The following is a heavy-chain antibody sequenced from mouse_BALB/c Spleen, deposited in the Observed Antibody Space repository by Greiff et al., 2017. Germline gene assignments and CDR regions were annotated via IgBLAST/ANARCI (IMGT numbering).Heavy chain of an antibody. CDR2: INSNGGST. CDR1: GFTFSSYG. J-gene: IGHJ3*01. V-gene: IGHV5-6-3*01. D-gene: IGHD1-2*01. Sequence: DVKLVESGGGLVQPGGSLKLSCAASGFTFSSYGMSWVRQTPDKRLELVATINSNGGSTYYPDSVKGRFTISRDNAKNTLYLQMSSLKSEDTAMYYCARDTALLRLPFAYWGQGTLVTVSA. CDR3: ARDTALLRLPFAY.